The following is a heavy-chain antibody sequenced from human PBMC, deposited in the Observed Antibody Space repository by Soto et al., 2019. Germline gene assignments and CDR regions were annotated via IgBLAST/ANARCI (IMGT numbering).Heavy chain of an antibody. D-gene: IGHD3-3*01. J-gene: IGHJ3*01. CDR1: GFTFDSYA. CDR3: AKDTVGGYCFWSGYYRDGLDV. Sequence: EVKLLESGGGLAQPGGSLRLSCVGSGFTFDSYAISWVRQAPGERLQWIAAISGSADGTDYAHSVRGRFHISRDNAKMAVHLHMDCLRVEDTAVYFCAKDTVGGYCFWSGYYRDGLDVWGQGTLVSVS. V-gene: IGHV3-23*01. CDR2: ISGSADGT.